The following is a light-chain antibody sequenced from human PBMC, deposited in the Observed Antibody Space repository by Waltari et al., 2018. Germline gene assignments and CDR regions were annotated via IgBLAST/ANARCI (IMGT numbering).Light chain of an antibody. CDR2: WAS. CDR1: QSILFRSTNKTY. J-gene: IGKJ1*01. CDR3: QQYYSTPQT. Sequence: DIVMTQSPDSLAVSLGERATINCKSSQSILFRSTNKTYLAWYQQKSGQPPKLLIYWASTRESGVPDRFSGSGSGTDFTLTISRLQAEDVAVYYCQQYYSTPQTFGQGTKVEMK. V-gene: IGKV4-1*01.